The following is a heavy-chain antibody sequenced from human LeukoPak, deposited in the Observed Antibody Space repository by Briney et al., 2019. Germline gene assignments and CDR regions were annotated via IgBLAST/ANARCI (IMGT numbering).Heavy chain of an antibody. J-gene: IGHJ6*02. Sequence: SETLSLTCTVFGGSFTDYFWTWIRHSPGKGLEWIGEINDYTGDSKYNPSLNSRVSISLEKSKNQLSLGLRSVTAADTAVYYCARGRIAKIVVVHSFPYGKDVRGQGTTVTVSS. CDR3: ARGRIAKIVVVHSFPYGKDV. CDR2: INDYTGDS. CDR1: GGSFTDYF. D-gene: IGHD3-22*01. V-gene: IGHV4-34*01.